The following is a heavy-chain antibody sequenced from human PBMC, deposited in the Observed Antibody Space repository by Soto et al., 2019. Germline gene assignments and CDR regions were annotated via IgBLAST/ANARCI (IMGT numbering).Heavy chain of an antibody. CDR1: GFTVSSNY. J-gene: IGHJ3*02. Sequence: GGSLRLSCAASGFTVSSNYMSWVRQAPGKGLEWVSVIYSGGSTYYADSVKGRFTISRDNSKNTLYLQMNSLRAEDTAVYYCARGYSGYDIMGAFDIWGQGKMVTVSS. CDR3: ARGYSGYDIMGAFDI. D-gene: IGHD5-12*01. CDR2: IYSGGST. V-gene: IGHV3-53*01.